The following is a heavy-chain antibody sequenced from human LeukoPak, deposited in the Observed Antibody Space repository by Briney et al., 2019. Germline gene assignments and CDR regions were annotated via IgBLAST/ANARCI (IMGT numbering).Heavy chain of an antibody. CDR2: ISAYNGNT. J-gene: IGHJ4*02. V-gene: IGHV1-18*01. CDR1: GYTFTNFG. D-gene: IGHD6-19*01. CDR3: ARYTIAVADPYYFDY. Sequence: ASVKVSCKASGYTFTNFGISWVRQAPGQGLEWMGWISAYNGNTSYAQKLQGRVTMTTDTSTSTAYMELRSLRSDDTAVYYCARYTIAVADPYYFDYWGQGTLVTVSS.